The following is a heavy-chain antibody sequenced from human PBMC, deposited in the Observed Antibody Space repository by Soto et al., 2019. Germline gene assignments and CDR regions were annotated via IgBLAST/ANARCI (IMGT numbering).Heavy chain of an antibody. Sequence: VASVKVSCKASGYTFTSYDINWVRQATGQGLEWMGWMNPNSGNTGYAQKFQGRVTMTRNTSISTAYMELSSLRSEDTAVYYCARGRVEWLLSSLYYYYGMDVWGQGTTVTVSS. CDR3: ARGRVEWLLSSLYYYYGMDV. D-gene: IGHD3-3*01. V-gene: IGHV1-8*01. J-gene: IGHJ6*02. CDR2: MNPNSGNT. CDR1: GYTFTSYD.